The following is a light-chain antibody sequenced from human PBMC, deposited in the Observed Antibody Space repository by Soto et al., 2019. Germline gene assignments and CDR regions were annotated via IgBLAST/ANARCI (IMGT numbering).Light chain of an antibody. J-gene: IGKJ5*01. CDR3: QQNDSSPT. CDR2: AAS. CDR1: QSLGSSY. V-gene: IGKV3-20*01. Sequence: EIVLTQSPGTLSLSPGERATLSCRASQSLGSSYLAWYQQKPGQAPRLIIYAASSRATGIPDRFSGSRSGTDFTLTISRLEPGDFAVYYCQQNDSSPTFGHGTRLEIK.